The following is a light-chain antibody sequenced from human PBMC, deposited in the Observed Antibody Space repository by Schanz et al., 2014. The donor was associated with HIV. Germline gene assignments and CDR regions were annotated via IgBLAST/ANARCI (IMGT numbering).Light chain of an antibody. CDR1: QSLSSSY. CDR2: ATS. Sequence: EIVLTQSPGSLSLSPGGRATLSCGASQSLSSSYLAWYQQKRDQPPRLVIYATSTRAAGIPDRFSGTGSGTDFTLTISRLEPEDFAVYYCQQYGSSPATFGQGTKVEIK. V-gene: IGKV3-20*01. J-gene: IGKJ1*01. CDR3: QQYGSSPAT.